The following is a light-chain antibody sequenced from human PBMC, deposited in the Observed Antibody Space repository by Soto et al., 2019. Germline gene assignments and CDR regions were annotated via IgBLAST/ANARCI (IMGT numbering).Light chain of an antibody. CDR2: GAS. CDR1: QSVSSSY. CDR3: QQFSSHPLT. Sequence: EIVLTQSPGTLSLSPGERATLSCRASQSVSSSYLAWYQQKPGQAPRLLIYGASSRATGIPARFSGSGSGTDFTLSIRRLETEDFAVYYCQQFSSHPLTVGGGTKVDIK. V-gene: IGKV3-20*01. J-gene: IGKJ4*01.